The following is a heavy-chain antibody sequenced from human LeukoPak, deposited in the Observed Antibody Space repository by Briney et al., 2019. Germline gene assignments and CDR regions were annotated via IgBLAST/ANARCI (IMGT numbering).Heavy chain of an antibody. CDR2: ITYNSGTI. J-gene: IGHJ4*02. CDR3: ASKQSGNYYRPFDS. CDR1: GFTFSSYS. V-gene: IGHV3-48*04. D-gene: IGHD1-26*01. Sequence: GGSLRLSCAASGFTFSSYSMNWVRQAPGKGLEWVSYITYNSGTIYYADSVRGRFTISRDNAKSSLYLQMNSLRAEDTAVYYCASKQSGNYYRPFDSWGQGTLVTVSS.